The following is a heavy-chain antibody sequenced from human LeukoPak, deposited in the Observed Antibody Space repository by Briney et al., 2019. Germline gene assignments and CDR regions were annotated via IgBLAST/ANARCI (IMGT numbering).Heavy chain of an antibody. CDR2: MNPNSGNT. V-gene: IGHV1-8*01. Sequence: ASVKVSCKASGYTFTSYDINWVRQATGQGLEWMGWMNPNSGNTGYVQKFQGRVTMTRNTSISTAYMELSSLRSEDTAVYYCARGPVLRFLEWFDQPNDYYYYYGMDVWAKGPRSPSP. J-gene: IGHJ6*02. CDR3: ARGPVLRFLEWFDQPNDYYYYYGMDV. CDR1: GYTFTSYD. D-gene: IGHD3-3*01.